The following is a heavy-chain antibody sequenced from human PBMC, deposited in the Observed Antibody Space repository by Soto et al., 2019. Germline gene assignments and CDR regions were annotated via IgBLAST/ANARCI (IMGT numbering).Heavy chain of an antibody. D-gene: IGHD2-15*01. V-gene: IGHV4-59*01. CDR3: ARDMVAAMSWWFDP. Sequence: SETLSLTCTVSGGSISSYYWSWIRQPPGKGLEWIGYIYYSGSTNYNPSLKSRVTISVDTSKNQFSLKLSSVTAADTAVYYCARDMVAAMSWWFDPWGQGTLVTVSS. J-gene: IGHJ5*02. CDR1: GGSISSYY. CDR2: IYYSGST.